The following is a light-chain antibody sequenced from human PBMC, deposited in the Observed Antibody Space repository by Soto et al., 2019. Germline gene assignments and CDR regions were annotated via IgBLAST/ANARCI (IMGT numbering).Light chain of an antibody. CDR2: NVY. J-gene: IGLJ1*01. CDR1: SSDVGAYNF. CDR3: SSYAGSNNFGV. V-gene: IGLV2-14*03. Sequence: QSVLTQPASVSGSPGQSITISCTGTSSDVGAYNFVSWHQQHPGKAPKLMIYNVYDRPSGISYRFSGSKSGNTASLTVSGLQAEDEADYYCSSYAGSNNFGVFGTGTKVTVL.